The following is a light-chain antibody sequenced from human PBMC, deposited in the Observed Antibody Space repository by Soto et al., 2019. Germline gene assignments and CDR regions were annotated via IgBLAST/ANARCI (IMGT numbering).Light chain of an antibody. CDR1: SGHSRYA. J-gene: IGLJ1*01. CDR2: VNSDGSH. CDR3: QTWGTGMRV. Sequence: QPVLTQSPSASASLGASVKLTCTLSSGHSRYAIAWHQQQPEKGPRYLMKVNSDGSHSKGDGIPDRFSGSSSGAERYLTISSLQSEDEADYYCQTWGTGMRVFGTGTKVTVL. V-gene: IGLV4-69*01.